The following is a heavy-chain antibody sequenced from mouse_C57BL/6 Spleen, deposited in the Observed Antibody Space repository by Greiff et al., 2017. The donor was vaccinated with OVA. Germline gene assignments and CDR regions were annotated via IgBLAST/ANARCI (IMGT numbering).Heavy chain of an antibody. V-gene: IGHV5-16*01. J-gene: IGHJ1*03. Sequence: VQLKESEGGLVQPGRSMKLSCTASGFTFSDYYMAWVRQVPEKGLEWVANINYDGSSTYYLDSLKSRFIISRDNAKNILYLQMSSLKSEDTATYYCAREGRLRHWYFDVWGTGTTVTVSS. CDR3: AREGRLRHWYFDV. CDR1: GFTFSDYY. CDR2: INYDGSST. D-gene: IGHD2-4*01.